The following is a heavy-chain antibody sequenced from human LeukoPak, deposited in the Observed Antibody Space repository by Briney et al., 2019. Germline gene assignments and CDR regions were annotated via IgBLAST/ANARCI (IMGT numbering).Heavy chain of an antibody. D-gene: IGHD4-23*01. V-gene: IGHV4-59*01. Sequence: PSETLSLTCTVSGGSISSYYWSWIRQPPGKGLEWIGYIYYSGSTNYNPSLKSRVTISVDTSKNQFSLKLSSVTAADTAVYYCARVTSYGGNSGWYFDLWGRGTLVTVSS. CDR2: IYYSGST. J-gene: IGHJ2*01. CDR1: GGSISSYY. CDR3: ARVTSYGGNSGWYFDL.